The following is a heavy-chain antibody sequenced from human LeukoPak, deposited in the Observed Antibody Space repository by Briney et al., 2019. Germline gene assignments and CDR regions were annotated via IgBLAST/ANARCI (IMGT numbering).Heavy chain of an antibody. CDR3: AKGHAGLRYFDWLSPAPLDY. Sequence: QPGGTLRLSCAASGFTFSSYAMSWVRQASGKGLEWVSAISGSGGSTYYADSVKGRFTISRDNSKNTLYLQMNSLRAEDTAVYYCAKGHAGLRYFDWLSPAPLDYWGQGTLVTVSS. CDR1: GFTFSSYA. J-gene: IGHJ4*02. V-gene: IGHV3-23*01. D-gene: IGHD3-9*01. CDR2: ISGSGGST.